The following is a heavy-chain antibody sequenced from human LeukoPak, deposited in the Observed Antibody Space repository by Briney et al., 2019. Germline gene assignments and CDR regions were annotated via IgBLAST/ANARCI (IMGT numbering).Heavy chain of an antibody. CDR1: GFTFSSYG. V-gene: IGHV3-30*18. CDR3: AKDKSDCEFDY. D-gene: IGHD2-21*02. CDR2: ISYDGSNK. J-gene: IGHJ4*02. Sequence: GGSLRLSCAASGFTFSSYGMHWVRQAPGKGLEWVAVISYDGSNKYYADSVKGRFTISRDNSKNTLYLQMNSLRAEDTAVYYCAKDKSDCEFDYWGQGTLVTVSS.